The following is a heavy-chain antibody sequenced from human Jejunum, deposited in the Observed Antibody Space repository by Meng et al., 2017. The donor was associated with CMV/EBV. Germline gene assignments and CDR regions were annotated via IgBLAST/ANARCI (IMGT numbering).Heavy chain of an antibody. D-gene: IGHD4-11*01. V-gene: IGHV3-15*01. CDR2: LKSKGSGGTK. CDR1: PLSHAW. CDR3: VGLNTVTTLGY. Sequence: PLSHAWMSWVRQDPGMGMEWVGRLKSKGSGGTKDYAAPVNSRFTISRDDSKNTLYLQMNALKTEATALYYCVGLNTVTTLGYWGQGTLVTVSS. J-gene: IGHJ4*02.